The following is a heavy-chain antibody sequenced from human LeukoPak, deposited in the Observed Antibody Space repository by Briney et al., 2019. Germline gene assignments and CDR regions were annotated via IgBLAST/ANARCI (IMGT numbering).Heavy chain of an antibody. J-gene: IGHJ4*02. CDR3: AAAVNTGRAEHY. D-gene: IGHD4-17*01. Sequence: GGSLRLSCAASGFTFSSYAMTWVRQAPGKGLEWVSSINNSGTDTYYEDSVKGRFTISRDNSKNTLFLHINSLSAEDTAVYYCAAAVNTGRAEHYWGQGTLVTVSS. CDR1: GFTFSSYA. CDR2: INNSGTDT. V-gene: IGHV3-23*01.